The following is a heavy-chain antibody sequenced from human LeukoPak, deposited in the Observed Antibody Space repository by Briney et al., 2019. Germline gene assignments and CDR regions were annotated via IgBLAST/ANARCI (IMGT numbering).Heavy chain of an antibody. Sequence: GGSLRLSCAASGFTFSSSWMTWVRQAPGKGLEWVGNIKPDGNAENYEDSVKGRFTISRDNAENSLYLQLNSLRAGDTAVYYCARDRAYNTFDYWGQGTLAAVYS. CDR2: IKPDGNAE. J-gene: IGHJ4*02. V-gene: IGHV3-7*01. CDR3: ARDRAYNTFDY. CDR1: GFTFSSSW. D-gene: IGHD1-14*01.